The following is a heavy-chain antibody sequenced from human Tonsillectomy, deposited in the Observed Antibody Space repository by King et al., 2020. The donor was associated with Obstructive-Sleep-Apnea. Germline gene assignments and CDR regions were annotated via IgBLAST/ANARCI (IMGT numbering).Heavy chain of an antibody. V-gene: IGHV3-21*01. Sequence: EVQLVESGGGLVKPGGSLRLSCAASGITFSSYSMNWVRQAPGKGLEWVSSISSSSSYKYYADSVKGRFTISRDNAKNSLYLQMNSLRAEDTAVYFCARDEEYQMPHVKGGNYYYYAMDVWGQGTTVTVSS. CDR1: GITFSSYS. CDR3: ARDEEYQMPHVKGGNYYYYAMDV. CDR2: ISSSSSYK. D-gene: IGHD2-2*01. J-gene: IGHJ6*02.